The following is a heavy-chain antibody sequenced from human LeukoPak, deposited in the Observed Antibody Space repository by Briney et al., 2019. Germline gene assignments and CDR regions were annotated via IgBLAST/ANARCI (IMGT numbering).Heavy chain of an antibody. V-gene: IGHV3-7*01. CDR1: GFIFSSYW. J-gene: IGHJ4*02. CDR2: IKQDGSEK. Sequence: GGSLRLSCAASGFIFSSYWMSWVRQAPGKGLEWVANIKQDGSEKYYVDSVKGRFTISRDNAKNSLYLQMNSLRAEDTAVYYCARGTHDYGDYWGQGTLVTVSS. CDR3: ARGTHDYGDY.